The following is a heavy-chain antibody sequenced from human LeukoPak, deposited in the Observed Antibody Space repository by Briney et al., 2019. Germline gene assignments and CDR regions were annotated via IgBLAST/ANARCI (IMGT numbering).Heavy chain of an antibody. V-gene: IGHV3-33*06. D-gene: IGHD6-19*01. CDR1: GFTFSSYG. Sequence: GRSPRLSCAASGFTFSSYGMHWVRQAPGKGLEWVAVIWYDGSNKYYADSVKGRFTISRDNSKNTLYLQMNSLRAEDTAVYYCAKSGNIAVVIDYWGQGTLVTVSS. CDR3: AKSGNIAVVIDY. CDR2: IWYDGSNK. J-gene: IGHJ4*02.